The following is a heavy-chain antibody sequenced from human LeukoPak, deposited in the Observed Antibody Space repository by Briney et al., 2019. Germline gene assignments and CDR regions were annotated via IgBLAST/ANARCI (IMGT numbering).Heavy chain of an antibody. Sequence: SETLSLTCAVYGGSFSGYYWSWIRQPPGKGLEWIGEISHSGSTNYNPSLKSRVTISVDTSKNQFSLKLSSVTAADTAVYYCARGYSGRPFDYWGQGTLVTVSS. D-gene: IGHD1-26*01. J-gene: IGHJ4*02. V-gene: IGHV4-34*01. CDR2: ISHSGST. CDR3: ARGYSGRPFDY. CDR1: GGSFSGYY.